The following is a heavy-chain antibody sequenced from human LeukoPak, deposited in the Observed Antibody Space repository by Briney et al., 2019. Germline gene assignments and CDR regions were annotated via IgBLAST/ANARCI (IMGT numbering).Heavy chain of an antibody. Sequence: GEPRKISGKGSGSSFTSYGIGGVRQMPGKGLEWMGIIYPGDSDTRYSPSFQGQVTISADKSISTAYLQWSSLKASDTAMYYCALNLNYYDSSGYHFDYWGQGTLVTVSS. D-gene: IGHD3-22*01. CDR1: GSSFTSYG. CDR3: ALNLNYYDSSGYHFDY. CDR2: IYPGDSDT. J-gene: IGHJ4*02. V-gene: IGHV5-51*01.